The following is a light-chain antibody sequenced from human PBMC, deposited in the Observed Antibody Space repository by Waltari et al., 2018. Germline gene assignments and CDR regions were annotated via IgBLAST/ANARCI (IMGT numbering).Light chain of an antibody. V-gene: IGKV1-5*03. J-gene: IGKJ1*01. Sequence: DIQMTQSPSTLSASVGDRVTITCRASQSISSWLAWYQQKPGKAPKLLIYKASSLESGVPSRFSGSGSGKEFTLTISSLQPDDCATYYCQQYNSYPRTFGQGTKEEIK. CDR3: QQYNSYPRT. CDR2: KAS. CDR1: QSISSW.